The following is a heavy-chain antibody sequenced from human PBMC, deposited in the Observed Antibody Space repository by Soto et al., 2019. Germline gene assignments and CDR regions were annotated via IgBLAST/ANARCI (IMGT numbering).Heavy chain of an antibody. V-gene: IGHV4-59*02. CDR1: GASVSHGY. D-gene: IGHD3-22*01. CDR3: ARSYYDSTGFAVDP. CDR2: MYFGGSF. J-gene: IGHJ5*02. Sequence: QMQLQASGPGLVKPSETLSLTCNVSGASVSHGYWSWIRQPPGKGLEWIGFMYFGGSFNYNPSLTSRATISVATSKTQFSMKLTSVTASDTAVYYCARSYYDSTGFAVDPWGQGTLVTVSS.